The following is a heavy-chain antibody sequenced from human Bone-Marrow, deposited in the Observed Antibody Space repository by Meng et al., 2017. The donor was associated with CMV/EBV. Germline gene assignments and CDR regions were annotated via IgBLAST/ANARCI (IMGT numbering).Heavy chain of an antibody. CDR1: GGSISSTQW. V-gene: IGHV4-4*02. Sequence: VAGGSISSTQWWNWVRQPPGKGLEWIGEIDHSGNTNYNPPLQSRVTISVDKSKNQFSLKLSSVTAADTAVYYCARIFIAARRNYFDYWGQGTLVTVSS. CDR2: IDHSGNT. D-gene: IGHD6-6*01. CDR3: ARIFIAARRNYFDY. J-gene: IGHJ4*02.